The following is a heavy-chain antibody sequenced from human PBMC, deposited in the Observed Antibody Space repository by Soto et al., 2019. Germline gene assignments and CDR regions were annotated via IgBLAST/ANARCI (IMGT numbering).Heavy chain of an antibody. V-gene: IGHV4-30-4*01. CDR2: IHISGGT. D-gene: IGHD3-3*01. CDR3: ARIGTILGIVTNTWFDP. J-gene: IGHJ5*02. CDR1: GGSISSGDFY. Sequence: QVQLRESGPGLVKPSQTLSLTCTVSGGSISSGDFYWSWIRQPPGKGLEWIAYIHISGGTCYNPSLRSRVTTSIDTSENQFSLRLSSETAADTAVYCCARIGTILGIVTNTWFDPWGQGTLVTVSS.